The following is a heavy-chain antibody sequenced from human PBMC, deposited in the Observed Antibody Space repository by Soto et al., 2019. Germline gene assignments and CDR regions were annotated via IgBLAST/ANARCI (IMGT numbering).Heavy chain of an antibody. Sequence: EVQLLESGGGLVQPGGSLRLSCAASGFTFSSYAMSWVRQAPGKGLEWVSAISGSGGSTYYADSVKGRFTISRDNSKNTLYRQINSLGADDTAVYYCGKNKWLQSSRGFDYGGQGPLVTVSS. CDR2: ISGSGGST. D-gene: IGHD5-12*01. V-gene: IGHV3-23*01. CDR3: GKNKWLQSSRGFDY. J-gene: IGHJ4*02. CDR1: GFTFSSYA.